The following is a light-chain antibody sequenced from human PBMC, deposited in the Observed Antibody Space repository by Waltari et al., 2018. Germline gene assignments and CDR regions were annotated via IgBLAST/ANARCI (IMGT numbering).Light chain of an antibody. J-gene: IGLJ2*01. CDR2: DDS. CDR3: QVWDTTSDRVV. Sequence: SYVLTQPPSASVATGETARITCGGDNVGSKSVHWYQQKPGQAPLLVVYDDSARPSGIPDRVSASNSGNTATLNISRVENGDEADYYCQVWDTTSDRVVFGGGTKLTVL. CDR1: NVGSKS. V-gene: IGLV3-21*02.